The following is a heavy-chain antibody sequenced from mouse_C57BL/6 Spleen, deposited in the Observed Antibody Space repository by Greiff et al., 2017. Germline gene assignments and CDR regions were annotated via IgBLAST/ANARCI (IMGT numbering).Heavy chain of an antibody. D-gene: IGHD5-5*01. J-gene: IGHJ4*01. CDR3: ARSDYPAMDY. CDR1: GYSFTGYY. V-gene: IGHV1-42*01. CDR2: INPSTGGT. Sequence: VQLKESGPELVKPGASVKISCKASGYSFTGYYMNWVKQSPEKSLEWIGEINPSTGGTTYNQKFKAKATLTVDKSSSTAYMQLKSLTSEDSAVYYCARSDYPAMDYWGQGTSVTVSS.